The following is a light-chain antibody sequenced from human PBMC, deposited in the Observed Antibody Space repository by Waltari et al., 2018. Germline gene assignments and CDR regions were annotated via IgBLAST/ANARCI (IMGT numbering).Light chain of an antibody. CDR2: NNN. CDR3: GAWDGTLKTWL. V-gene: IGLV1-44*01. CDR1: TSNIGLHA. J-gene: IGLJ3*02. Sequence: QYILTQAPSESGAPGQSIPISCSGHTSNIGLHAVTWYQHSPGAAPKVLIYNNNERPSGISFRFSASKSGTSASLAISGLRSEDEADYYCGAWDGTLKTWLFGGGTKVTVL.